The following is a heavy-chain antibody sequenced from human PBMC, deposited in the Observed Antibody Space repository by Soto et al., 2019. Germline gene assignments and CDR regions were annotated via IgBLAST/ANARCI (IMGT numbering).Heavy chain of an antibody. V-gene: IGHV4-4*07. Sequence: SETLSLTCTVSGASISGYYWSWIRKSAGKGLEWIGRIYATGTTDYNPSLKSRVMMSVDTSKEQFSLKLRSVTAADTAVYYCVRDGTKTLRDWFDPWGQGISVTVSS. CDR1: GASISGYY. CDR3: VRDGTKTLRDWFDP. D-gene: IGHD1-1*01. CDR2: IYATGTT. J-gene: IGHJ5*02.